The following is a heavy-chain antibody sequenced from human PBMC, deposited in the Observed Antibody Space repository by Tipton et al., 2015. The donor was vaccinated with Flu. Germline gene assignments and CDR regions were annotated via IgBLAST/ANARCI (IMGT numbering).Heavy chain of an antibody. CDR1: GGSISSYY. CDR3: ARRPTVAYYFDY. D-gene: IGHD4-23*01. V-gene: IGHV4-59*12. J-gene: IGHJ4*02. CDR2: IYYSGST. Sequence: TLSLTCTVSGGSISSYYWSWIRQPPGKGLEWIGYIYYSGSTNYSPSLKSRVTISVDTSKNQFSLKLSSVTAADTAVYYCARRPTVAYYFDYWGQGTLVTVSS.